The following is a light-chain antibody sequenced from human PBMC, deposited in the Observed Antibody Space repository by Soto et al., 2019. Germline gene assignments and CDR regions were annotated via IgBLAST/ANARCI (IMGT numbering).Light chain of an antibody. J-gene: IGLJ1*01. Sequence: QSALTQPASVSASPGQSITISCTGTSSDVGTYDDVSWYRQHLGKAPRLLIYEVTNRPSGVSNRFSGSKSGDTASLTISGLQAEDEGDYYCSSYTIGSTYVFGSGTKVTVL. CDR3: SSYTIGSTYV. CDR2: EVT. CDR1: SSDVGTYDD. V-gene: IGLV2-14*01.